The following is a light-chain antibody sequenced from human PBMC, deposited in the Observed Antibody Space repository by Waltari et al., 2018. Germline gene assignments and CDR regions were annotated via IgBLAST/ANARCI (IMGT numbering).Light chain of an antibody. Sequence: QSALTQPPSASGSPGQSITISCTGTSYDVGGYNSVSWYQQHPGKAPKLIIFEVTQRPTGVPDRFSGSKSGNMAALTVSGLQTEDEADYYCSSYVGTIGLIFGGGTKLTVL. CDR1: SYDVGGYNS. CDR3: SSYVGTIGLI. CDR2: EVT. V-gene: IGLV2-8*01. J-gene: IGLJ2*01.